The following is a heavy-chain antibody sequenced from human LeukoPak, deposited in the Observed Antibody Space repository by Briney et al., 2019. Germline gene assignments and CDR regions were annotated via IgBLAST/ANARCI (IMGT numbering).Heavy chain of an antibody. CDR2: ISVYNVNT. J-gene: IGHJ4*02. CDR1: TYTFTNNY. Sequence: GASVKVSCKASTYTFTNNYLHWVRQAPGQGLEWLGWISVYNVNTKYAKKFQGRVTMTRDTSTTTVYLELTGLTSDDTATYYCARDEIFGVGTHFDFWGQGTLVIVSS. V-gene: IGHV1-18*01. D-gene: IGHD3-3*01. CDR3: ARDEIFGVGTHFDF.